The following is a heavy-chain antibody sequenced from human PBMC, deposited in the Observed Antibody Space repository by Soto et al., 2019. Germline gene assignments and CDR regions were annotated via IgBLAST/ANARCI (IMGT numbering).Heavy chain of an antibody. D-gene: IGHD4-4*01. CDR1: GYSFTSYD. CDR3: ARSDYIGPYYYYMDV. CDR2: MSPNSGNT. J-gene: IGHJ6*03. Sequence: ASVKVSCKASGYSFTSYDINWVRQATGQGLEWMGWMSPNSGNTGYAQKFQGRVNMTRDTSRSTAYMKLRSLRSEDTAVYYCARSDYIGPYYYYMDVWGKGTTVTVSS. V-gene: IGHV1-8*01.